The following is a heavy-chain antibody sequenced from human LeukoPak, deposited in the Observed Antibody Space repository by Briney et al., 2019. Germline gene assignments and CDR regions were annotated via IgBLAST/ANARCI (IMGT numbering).Heavy chain of an antibody. CDR3: ARDGKAVAGRTRDYYLDY. CDR1: GYTFTSYY. J-gene: IGHJ4*02. CDR2: INPSGGST. D-gene: IGHD6-19*01. V-gene: IGHV1-46*01. Sequence: ASVKVSCKASGYTFTSYYMHWVRQAPGQGLEWMGIINPSGGSTSYAQKFQGRVTMTRDTSTSTVYMELSSLRSEDTAVYYCARDGKAVAGRTRDYYLDYWGQGTLVTVSS.